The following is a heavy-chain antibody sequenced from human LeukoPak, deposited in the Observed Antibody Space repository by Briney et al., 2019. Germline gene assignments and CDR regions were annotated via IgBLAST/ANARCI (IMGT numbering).Heavy chain of an antibody. Sequence: SETLSLTCTVSGGSISSYYWSWIRQPPGKGLEWIGYIYYSGSTNYNPSLKSRVTISVDTSKNQFSLKLSSVTAADTAVYYCARGIAALFDPWGQGTLVTVSS. CDR1: GGSISSYY. D-gene: IGHD6-6*01. V-gene: IGHV4-59*01. CDR3: ARGIAALFDP. J-gene: IGHJ5*02. CDR2: IYYSGST.